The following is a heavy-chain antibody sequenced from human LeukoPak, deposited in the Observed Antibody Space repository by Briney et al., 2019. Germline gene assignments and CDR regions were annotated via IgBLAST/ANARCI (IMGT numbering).Heavy chain of an antibody. CDR1: GYTFTSYG. J-gene: IGHJ3*02. Sequence: ASVKVSCKASGYTFTSYGISWVRQAPGQGLEWMGWISAYNGNTNCAQKLQGRVTMTTDTSTSTAYMELRSLRSEDTAVYYCARVRDTCSGGSCDAFDIWGQGTMVTVSS. V-gene: IGHV1-18*01. D-gene: IGHD2-15*01. CDR3: ARVRDTCSGGSCDAFDI. CDR2: ISAYNGNT.